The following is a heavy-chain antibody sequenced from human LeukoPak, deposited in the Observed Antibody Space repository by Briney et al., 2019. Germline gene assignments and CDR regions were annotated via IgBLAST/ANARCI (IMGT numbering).Heavy chain of an antibody. CDR1: GFTFDDYA. Sequence: GRSLRLSCAASGFTFDDYAMHWVRQAPGKGLEWVSGISWNSGSIGYADSVKGRFTISRDNAKNSLYLQMNSLRAEDTALYYRAKDIALRRDLSGVDYWGQGTLVTVSS. J-gene: IGHJ4*02. D-gene: IGHD3-10*01. V-gene: IGHV3-9*01. CDR2: ISWNSGSI. CDR3: AKDIALRRDLSGVDY.